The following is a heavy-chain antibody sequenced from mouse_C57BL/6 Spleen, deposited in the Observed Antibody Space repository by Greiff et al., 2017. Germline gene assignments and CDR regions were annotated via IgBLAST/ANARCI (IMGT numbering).Heavy chain of an antibody. CDR1: GFNFSDYG. D-gene: IGHD1-1*01. J-gene: IGHJ2*01. CDR2: LSSGSSTI. CDR3: ARGYGISYLDY. V-gene: IGHV5-17*01. Sequence: DVMLVESGGGLVKPGGSLKLSCAASGFNFSDYGMHWVRQAPEKGLEWVAYLSSGSSTIYYADTVKGRFTISRDNAKNTLFLQMTSLRSEDTAMYYCARGYGISYLDYWGQGTTLTVSS.